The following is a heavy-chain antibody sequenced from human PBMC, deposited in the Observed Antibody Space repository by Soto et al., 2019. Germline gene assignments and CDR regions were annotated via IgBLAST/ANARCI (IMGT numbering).Heavy chain of an antibody. CDR1: GFTFSNYA. CDR3: AKDGDTNIVGNYFDY. J-gene: IGHJ4*02. CDR2: ISGSGGFT. D-gene: IGHD5-12*01. Sequence: EVQLLESGGRLVQPGGSLRLSCAASGFTFSNYAMNWVRQAPGKGLEWVSAISGSGGFTYYADSVKGRFTISRDNSKNTLFLQMNSLRAEDTAVFYCAKDGDTNIVGNYFDYWGQGTLVTVSS. V-gene: IGHV3-23*01.